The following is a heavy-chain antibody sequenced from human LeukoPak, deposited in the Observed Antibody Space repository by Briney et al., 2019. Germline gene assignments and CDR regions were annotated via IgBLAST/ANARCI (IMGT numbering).Heavy chain of an antibody. D-gene: IGHD2-15*01. CDR3: ARDCSGGSCYGAFDI. J-gene: IGHJ3*02. Sequence: SQTLSLTCTVSGASIRRGDYYWSWIRQPPGKGLEWIGYICDSGSTYYNPSLKSRITISVDTSENRFSLKLSSVTATDTAVYYCARDCSGGSCYGAFDIWGQGTMVTVSS. CDR1: GASIRRGDYY. V-gene: IGHV4-30-4*01. CDR2: ICDSGST.